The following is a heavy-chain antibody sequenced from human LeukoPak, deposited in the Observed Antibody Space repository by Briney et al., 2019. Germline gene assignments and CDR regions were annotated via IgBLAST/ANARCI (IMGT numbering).Heavy chain of an antibody. CDR1: GFTFSSYS. CDR2: ISSSITYI. V-gene: IGHV3-21*01. CDR3: ARDGLDSSGWSVY. Sequence: AGSLRLSCAASGFTFSSYSMNWARPAPGKGLEWVSSISSSITYIYYADSVKGRFTISRDNAKNSLYLQMNSLRAEDTAVYYCARDGLDSSGWSVYWGQGTLVTVSS. D-gene: IGHD6-19*01. J-gene: IGHJ4*02.